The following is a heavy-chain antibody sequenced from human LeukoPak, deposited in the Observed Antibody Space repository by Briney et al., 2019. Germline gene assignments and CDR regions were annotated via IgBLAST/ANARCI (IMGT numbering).Heavy chain of an antibody. CDR2: ISYDGSNK. D-gene: IGHD3-22*01. V-gene: IGHV3-30-3*01. Sequence: GGSLRLSCAASGFTFSSYAMHWVRQAPGEGLEWVAVISYDGSNKYYADSVKGRFTISRDNSKNTLYLQMNSLRAEDTAVYYCARGREAALYYCDSSGDYWGQGTLVTVSS. CDR3: ARGREAALYYCDSSGDY. J-gene: IGHJ4*02. CDR1: GFTFSSYA.